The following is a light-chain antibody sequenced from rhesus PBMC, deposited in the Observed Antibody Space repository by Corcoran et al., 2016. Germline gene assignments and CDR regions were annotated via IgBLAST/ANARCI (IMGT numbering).Light chain of an antibody. V-gene: IGKV3-24*03. CDR3: LQSSNWPFT. CDR1: QSVSSY. J-gene: IGKJ3*01. CDR2: GAS. Sequence: EIVLTQSPATLSLSPGERATLSCRASQSVSSYLAWYQQKPGQAPRLLIYGASSRDTGIPDRFSGSGSVTEFTLTISSLEPEDVGVYFCLQSSNWPFTFGRGTKLDIK.